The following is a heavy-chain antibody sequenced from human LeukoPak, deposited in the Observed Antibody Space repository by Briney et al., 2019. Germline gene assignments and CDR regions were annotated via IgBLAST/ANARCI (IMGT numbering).Heavy chain of an antibody. J-gene: IGHJ6*02. D-gene: IGHD3-22*01. Sequence: GGSLRLSCAASGFTFSSYAMSWVRQAPGKGLEWVSAISGSGGSTYYADSVKGRFTISRDNSKNTLYLQMNSLRAEDTAVYYCASHDYYDSSGYYYAYYYYGMDVWAKGPRSPSP. CDR1: GFTFSSYA. CDR2: ISGSGGST. V-gene: IGHV3-23*01. CDR3: ASHDYYDSSGYYYAYYYYGMDV.